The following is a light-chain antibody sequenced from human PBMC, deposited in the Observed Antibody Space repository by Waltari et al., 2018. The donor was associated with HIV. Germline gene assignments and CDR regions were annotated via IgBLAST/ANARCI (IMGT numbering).Light chain of an antibody. CDR3: QQYNNWPQTWPPGT. CDR2: GAS. Sequence: EIVMTQSPATVSVSPGERATLSCRASQSLSSNLAWYQQKPGQDPRLLIYGASTRAIGVPARFSGSGSGTEFTLTISSLQSEDFGVYYCQQYNNWPQTWPPGTFGQGTKVEIK. CDR1: QSLSSN. V-gene: IGKV3-15*01. J-gene: IGKJ1*01.